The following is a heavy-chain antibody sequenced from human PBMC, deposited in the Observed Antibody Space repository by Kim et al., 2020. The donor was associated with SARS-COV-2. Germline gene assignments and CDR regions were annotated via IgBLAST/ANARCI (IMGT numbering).Heavy chain of an antibody. CDR3: AKDGKYCSSTSCYRPIYYFDY. CDR1: GFTFSSYG. D-gene: IGHD2-2*01. CDR2: IWYDGSNK. V-gene: IGHV3-33*06. J-gene: IGHJ4*02. Sequence: GGSLRLSCAASGFTFSSYGMHWVRQAPGKGLEWVAVIWYDGSNKYYADSVKGRFTISRDNSKNTLYLQMNSLRAEDTAVYYCAKDGKYCSSTSCYRPIYYFDYWGQGTLVTVSS.